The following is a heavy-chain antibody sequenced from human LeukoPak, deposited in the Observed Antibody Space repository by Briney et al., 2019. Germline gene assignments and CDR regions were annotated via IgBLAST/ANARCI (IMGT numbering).Heavy chain of an antibody. CDR1: GFTFSSYW. D-gene: IGHD1-26*01. Sequence: GSLRLSCAASGFTFSSYWMSWARQAPGKGLEWVANIKQDGSEKYYVDSVKGRFTISRDNAKNSLYLQMNSLRAEDTAVYYCARDRYRGSYDYWGQGTLVTVSS. J-gene: IGHJ4*02. CDR3: ARDRYRGSYDY. V-gene: IGHV3-7*01. CDR2: IKQDGSEK.